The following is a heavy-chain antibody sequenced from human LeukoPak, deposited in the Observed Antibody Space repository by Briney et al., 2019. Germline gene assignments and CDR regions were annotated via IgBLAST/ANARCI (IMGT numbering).Heavy chain of an antibody. CDR3: ARRAGEYSHPYDY. CDR2: ISFDGAYR. V-gene: IGHV3-30*14. J-gene: IGHJ4*02. D-gene: IGHD4-17*01. CDR1: GFTSSA. Sequence: GGSLGLSCAASGFTSSAIHWVRHSPGKGLEWLAIISFDGAYRYYADSVKGRFTISRDISKNTLYLQMNTLRAEDTAVYYCARRAGEYSHPYDYWGQGTLVTVSS.